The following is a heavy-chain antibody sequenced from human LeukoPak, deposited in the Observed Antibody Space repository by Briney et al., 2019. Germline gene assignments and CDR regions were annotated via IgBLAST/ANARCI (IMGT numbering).Heavy chain of an antibody. CDR3: ARGYGDLYY. V-gene: IGHV4-59*08. Sequence: SETLSLTCTVSGGSISSYYWSWIRQPPGKGLEWIGYIYYSGSTNYNPSLKRRVTISVDTSKNQFSLKLSSVTAADTAVYYCARGYGDLYYWGQGTLVTVSS. J-gene: IGHJ4*02. D-gene: IGHD4-17*01. CDR1: GGSISSYY. CDR2: IYYSGST.